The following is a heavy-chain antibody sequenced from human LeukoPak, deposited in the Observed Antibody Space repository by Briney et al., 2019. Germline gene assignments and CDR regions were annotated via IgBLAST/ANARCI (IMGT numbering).Heavy chain of an antibody. CDR2: IYYSGST. V-gene: IGHV4-59*01. D-gene: IGHD5-12*01. CDR1: GGSISGYY. Sequence: SETLSLTCTVSGGSISGYYWSWLRQPPGKGLEWIGYIYYSGSTNYNPSLKSRVTISVDTSKNQFSLKLSSVTAADTVGYYCARDPSDIVATIKEGPYFVYWGQGTLVTVSS. CDR3: ARDPSDIVATIKEGPYFVY. J-gene: IGHJ4*02.